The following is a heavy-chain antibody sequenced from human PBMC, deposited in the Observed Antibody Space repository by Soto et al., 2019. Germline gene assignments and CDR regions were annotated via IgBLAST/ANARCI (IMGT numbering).Heavy chain of an antibody. CDR1: GYTFTGYY. V-gene: IGHV1-2*02. CDR3: ARDSLRFLNWFDP. J-gene: IGHJ5*02. D-gene: IGHD3-3*01. CDR2: INPNSGGT. Sequence: ASVKVSCKASGYTFTGYYMHWVRQAPGQGLEWMGWINPNSGGTNYAQKFQGRVTMTRDTSISTAYMELSRLRSDDTAVYYCARDSLRFLNWFDPWGQGTLVTVSS.